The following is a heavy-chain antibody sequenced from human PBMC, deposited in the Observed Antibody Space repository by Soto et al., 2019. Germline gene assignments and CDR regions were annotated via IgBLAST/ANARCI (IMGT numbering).Heavy chain of an antibody. Sequence: DVQMVESGGGLVQPGGSLRLSCTASGFTFSDYWMSWVRHFPGRGLEWVANIKKDESEQYYVDSVKGRFTISRDNAKNSLYMQMDNLRAEDPAVYYCADYCISITCTPFHGYAWGQGTLVTVSS. D-gene: IGHD2-2*01. J-gene: IGHJ5*02. CDR1: GFTFSDYW. CDR3: ADYCISITCTPFHGYA. V-gene: IGHV3-7*03. CDR2: IKKDESEQ.